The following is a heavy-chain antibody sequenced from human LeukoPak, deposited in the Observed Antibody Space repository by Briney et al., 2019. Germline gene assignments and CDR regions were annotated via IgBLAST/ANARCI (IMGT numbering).Heavy chain of an antibody. CDR2: IYYSGST. Sequence: PSETLSLTCTVSGGSISSSSYYWGWIRQPPGKGLEWIGSIYYSGSTYYNPSLKSRVTISVDTSKNQFSLELSSVTAADTAVYYCARVLPVLRFLEWLPNWFDPWGQGTLVTVSS. J-gene: IGHJ5*02. CDR1: GGSISSSSYY. D-gene: IGHD3-3*01. V-gene: IGHV4-39*07. CDR3: ARVLPVLRFLEWLPNWFDP.